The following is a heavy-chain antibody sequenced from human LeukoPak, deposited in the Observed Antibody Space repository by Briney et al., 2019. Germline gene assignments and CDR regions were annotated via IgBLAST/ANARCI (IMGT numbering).Heavy chain of an antibody. CDR2: ISSSSSTI. CDR3: ASRADYYDSSGSFDY. V-gene: IGHV3-48*01. J-gene: IGHJ4*02. D-gene: IGHD3-22*01. Sequence: GGSLRLSCAASGFTFSTYSMNWVRQAPGKGLEWVSYISSSSSTIYYADSVKGRFTISRDNAKNSLYLQMNSLRAEDTAAYYCASRADYYDSSGSFDYWGQGTLVTVSS. CDR1: GFTFSTYS.